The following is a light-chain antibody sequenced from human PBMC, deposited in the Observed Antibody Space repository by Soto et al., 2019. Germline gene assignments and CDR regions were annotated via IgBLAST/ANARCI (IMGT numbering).Light chain of an antibody. V-gene: IGLV2-23*02. CDR3: CSYAGTSALV. CDR1: NSVIGSYDL. J-gene: IGLJ2*01. Sequence: QSVLTQPASVSGSPGQSITISCTGTNSVIGSYDLVSWYQQHPGKAPKLMIYEVSKRPSGLSNRFSGSKSGNTASLTISGLQAEDGADYYCCSYAGTSALVFDGGTKVTVL. CDR2: EVS.